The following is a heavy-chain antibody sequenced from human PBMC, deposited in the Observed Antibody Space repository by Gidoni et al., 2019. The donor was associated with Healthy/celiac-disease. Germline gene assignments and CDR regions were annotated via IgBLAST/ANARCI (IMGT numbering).Heavy chain of an antibody. CDR1: VFTFSSYA. J-gene: IGHJ6*02. Sequence: EVQLLESGGGLVQPGGSLRLSCAASVFTFSSYAMIWVRQAPGKGLEWGSAISGSGGSTYYADSVKGRFTISGDNSKNTLYLQMNSLRAEDTAVYYCARSTYYYGSGSYYGPYYYYGMDVWGQGTTVTVSS. V-gene: IGHV3-23*01. D-gene: IGHD3-10*01. CDR3: ARSTYYYGSGSYYGPYYYYGMDV. CDR2: ISGSGGST.